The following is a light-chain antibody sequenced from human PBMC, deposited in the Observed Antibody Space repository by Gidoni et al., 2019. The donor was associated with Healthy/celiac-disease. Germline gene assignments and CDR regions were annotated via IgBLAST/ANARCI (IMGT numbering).Light chain of an antibody. Sequence: IQMTQSPSSLSASVGDRVTITCRASQSISSYLNWYQQKPGKAPKLLIYAASSLQSGVPSRFSGSGSGTDFTLTISSLQPEDFATYYCQQSYSTPQYTFXQXTKVEIK. CDR1: QSISSY. J-gene: IGKJ1*01. V-gene: IGKV1-39*01. CDR3: QQSYSTPQYT. CDR2: AAS.